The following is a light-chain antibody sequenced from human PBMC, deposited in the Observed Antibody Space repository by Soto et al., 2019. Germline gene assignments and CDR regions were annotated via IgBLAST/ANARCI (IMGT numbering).Light chain of an antibody. CDR1: QSVADN. Sequence: EVVMTQSPATLSVSPGERVTLSCRSSQSVADNLAWFQQKPGQGPRLLIYGASTRATGIPARFSGSGSETEFTLTISSLQSEDFAVYYCQQYNNWPPTFGQGTKVDI. CDR3: QQYNNWPPT. V-gene: IGKV3-15*01. CDR2: GAS. J-gene: IGKJ1*01.